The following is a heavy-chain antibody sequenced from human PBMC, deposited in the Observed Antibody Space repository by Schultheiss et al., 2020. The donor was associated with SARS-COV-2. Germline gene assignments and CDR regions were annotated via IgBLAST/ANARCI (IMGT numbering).Heavy chain of an antibody. V-gene: IGHV5-51*01. CDR1: GYSFTSYW. D-gene: IGHD2-2*02. Sequence: GESLKISCKGSGYSFTSYWIGWVRQMPGKGLEWMGIIYPGDSDTRYSPSFQGQVTISADKSISTAYLQWSSLKASDTAMYYCARHEGYCSSTSCYTDNWFDPWGQGTLVTVSS. CDR3: ARHEGYCSSTSCYTDNWFDP. J-gene: IGHJ5*02. CDR2: IYPGDSDT.